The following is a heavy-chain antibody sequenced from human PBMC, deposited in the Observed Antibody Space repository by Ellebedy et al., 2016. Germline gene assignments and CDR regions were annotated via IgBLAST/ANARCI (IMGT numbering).Heavy chain of an antibody. CDR2: ISWNSGSI. D-gene: IGHD6-19*01. V-gene: IGHV3-9*01. CDR1: GFTFDDYA. CDR3: AISSGWYGGPYFDY. Sequence: SLKISCAASGFTFDDYAMHWVRQAPGKGLEWVSGISWNSGSIGYADSVKGRFTISRDNAKNSLYLQMNSLRAEDTALYYCAISSGWYGGPYFDYWGQGTLVTVSS. J-gene: IGHJ4*02.